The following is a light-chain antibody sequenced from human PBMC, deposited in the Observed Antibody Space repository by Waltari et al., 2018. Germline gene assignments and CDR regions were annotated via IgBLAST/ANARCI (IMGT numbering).Light chain of an antibody. V-gene: IGKV3-20*01. CDR2: GAS. CDR1: QSVSSSY. CDR3: QQYGSSPWT. J-gene: IGKJ1*01. Sequence: EIVLTRSPGPLSLSPGERAALSCRVSQSVSSSYLAWYQQKPGQAPRLLIYGASSRATGIPDRFSGSGSGTDFTLTISRLEPEDFAVYYCQQYGSSPWTFGQGTKVEIK.